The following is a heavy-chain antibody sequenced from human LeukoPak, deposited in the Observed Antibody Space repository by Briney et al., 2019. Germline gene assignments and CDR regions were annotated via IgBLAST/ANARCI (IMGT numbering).Heavy chain of an antibody. J-gene: IGHJ3*02. CDR2: MSYDGSNK. V-gene: IGHV3-30*04. CDR3: AREILTDYSHNAFDI. CDR1: AFTFSSSA. Sequence: GGSLRLSCAASAFTFSSSAMHWVRQAPGKGLEWVAIMSYDGSNKYYADSVKGRFTISRDNSKNTLYLQMNSLRAEDTAVYYCAREILTDYSHNAFDIWGQGTMVTVSS. D-gene: IGHD3-9*01.